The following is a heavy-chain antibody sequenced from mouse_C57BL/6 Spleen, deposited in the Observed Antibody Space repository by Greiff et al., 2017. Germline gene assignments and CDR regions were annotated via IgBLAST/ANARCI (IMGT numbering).Heavy chain of an antibody. CDR2: IDPNSGGT. D-gene: IGHD1-1*01. V-gene: IGHV1-72*01. CDR1: GYTFTSYW. J-gene: IGHJ2*01. Sequence: QVHVKQPGAELVKPGASVKLSCKASGYTFTSYWMHWVKQRPGRGLEWIGRIDPNSGGTKYNEKFQSKATLTVDKPSSTAYMQLSSLTAEDSAVYYCARHGSSPYCFDYWGQGTTLTVSS. CDR3: ARHGSSPYCFDY.